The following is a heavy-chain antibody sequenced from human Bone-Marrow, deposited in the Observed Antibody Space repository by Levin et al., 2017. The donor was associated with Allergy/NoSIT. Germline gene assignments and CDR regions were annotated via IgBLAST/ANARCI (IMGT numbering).Heavy chain of an antibody. CDR2: ISGGSSRI. CDR3: ASWAMFYYDGSDFDYFYYGMDV. CDR1: GLSFSNSD. Sequence: GESLKISCAASGLSFSNSDMNWVRQAPGKGLEWVSSISGGSSRIYYADSVKGRFTISRDNAKNSLYLQMNSLRVEDTAVYYCASWAMFYYDGSDFDYFYYGMDVWGQGTTVTVSS. V-gene: IGHV3-21*06. D-gene: IGHD3-16*01. J-gene: IGHJ6*02.